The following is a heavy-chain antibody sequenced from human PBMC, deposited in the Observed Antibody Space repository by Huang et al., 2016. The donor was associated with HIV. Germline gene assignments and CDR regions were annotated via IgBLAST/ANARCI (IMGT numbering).Heavy chain of an antibody. CDR3: AKVRGSGSFYNDN. Sequence: EVQLLESGGGLVQPGGSLRLSCAASGFTFNSYAMSWFRQAPGKGLEWVSAIIGTGNTPSYADSVKGRFTISRDNSRNTLYLQLNSLRPDDTAIYYCAKVRGSGSFYNDNWGQGTLVTVSS. D-gene: IGHD3-10*01. CDR2: IIGTGNTP. J-gene: IGHJ4*02. CDR1: GFTFNSYA. V-gene: IGHV3-23*01.